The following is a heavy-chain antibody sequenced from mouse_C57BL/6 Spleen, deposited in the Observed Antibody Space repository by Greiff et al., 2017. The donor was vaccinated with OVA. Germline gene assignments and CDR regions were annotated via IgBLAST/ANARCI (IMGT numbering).Heavy chain of an antibody. CDR2: INPNNGGT. D-gene: IGHD2-2*01. V-gene: IGHV1-18*01. CDR1: GYTFTDYN. Sequence: EVKLVESGPELVKPGASVKIPCKASGYTFTDYNMDWVKQSHGKSLEWIGDINPNNGGTIYNQKFKGKATLTVDKSSSTAYMELRSLTSEDTAVYYCARRSRLYFDYWGHGTTLTVSS. J-gene: IGHJ2*01. CDR3: ARRSRLYFDY.